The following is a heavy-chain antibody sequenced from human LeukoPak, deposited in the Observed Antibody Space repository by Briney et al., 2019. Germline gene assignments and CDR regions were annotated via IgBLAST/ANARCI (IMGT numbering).Heavy chain of an antibody. V-gene: IGHV3-21*01. J-gene: IGHJ4*02. CDR1: GFTFSSYS. Sequence: GSLRLSCAASGFTFSSYSMNWVRQAPGKGLEWVSSISSSSSYIYYADSVKGRFTISRDNAKNSLYLQMNSLRAEDTAVYYCAHLPSSGTGIVDYWGQGTLVTVSS. CDR3: AHLPSSGTGIVDY. CDR2: ISSSSSYI. D-gene: IGHD3-10*01.